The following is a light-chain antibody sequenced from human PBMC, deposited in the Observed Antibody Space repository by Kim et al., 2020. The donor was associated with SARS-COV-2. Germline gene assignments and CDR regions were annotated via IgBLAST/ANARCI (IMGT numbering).Light chain of an antibody. CDR3: SSYTSSSTLGV. J-gene: IGLJ1*01. CDR2: NVS. CDR1: SSDVGGYNY. Sequence: QSITLSCTGTSSDVGGYNYVSWYQQHPGKAPKRMIYNVSNRPSGVSKRFSGSKSGNTASLTISGLQAEDEADYYCSSYTSSSTLGVFGTGTKVTVL. V-gene: IGLV2-14*03.